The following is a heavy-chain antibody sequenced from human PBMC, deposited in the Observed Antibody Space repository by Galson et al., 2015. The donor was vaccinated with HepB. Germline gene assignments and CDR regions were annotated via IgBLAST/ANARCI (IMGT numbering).Heavy chain of an antibody. J-gene: IGHJ4*02. Sequence: LRLSCAASGFTFSGPAMHWVRQASGKGLEWVGRIGSKARNYAAAHVASVKGRFTISRDDSKSTAYLQMNSLKTEDTAVYYCTRLGDLSGYSSKWGQGTLVTVSS. CDR3: TRLGDLSGYSSK. CDR1: GFTFSGPA. CDR2: IGSKARNYAA. D-gene: IGHD6-13*01. V-gene: IGHV3-73*01.